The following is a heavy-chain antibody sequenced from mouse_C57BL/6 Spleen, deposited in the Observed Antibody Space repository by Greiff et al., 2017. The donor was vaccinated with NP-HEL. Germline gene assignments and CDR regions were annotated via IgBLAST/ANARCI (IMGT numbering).Heavy chain of an antibody. CDR3: ARSDYDYDGAY. V-gene: IGHV1-52*01. CDR1: GYTFTSYW. D-gene: IGHD2-4*01. J-gene: IGHJ3*01. Sequence: QVQLQQPGAELVRPGSSVKLSCKASGYTFTSYWMHWVKQRPIQGLEWIGNIDPSDSETHYNQKFKDKATLTVDKSSITAYMQLSSLTSEDSAVYYCARSDYDYDGAYWGQGTLVTVSA. CDR2: IDPSDSET.